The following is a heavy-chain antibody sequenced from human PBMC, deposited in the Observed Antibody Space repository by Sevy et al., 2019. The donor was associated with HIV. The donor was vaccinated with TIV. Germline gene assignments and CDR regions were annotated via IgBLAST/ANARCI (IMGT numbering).Heavy chain of an antibody. CDR2: ISAYNGNT. CDR3: AIAVAGPDYYYMDV. V-gene: IGHV1-18*01. J-gene: IGHJ6*03. D-gene: IGHD6-19*01. CDR1: GYTFTSYG. Sequence: ASVKVSCKASGYTFTSYGISWVRQAPGQGLEWMGWISAYNGNTNYAQKLQGRVTMTTDTSTGTAYMELRSLRSDDTAVYYCAIAVAGPDYYYMDVWGKGTTVTVSS.